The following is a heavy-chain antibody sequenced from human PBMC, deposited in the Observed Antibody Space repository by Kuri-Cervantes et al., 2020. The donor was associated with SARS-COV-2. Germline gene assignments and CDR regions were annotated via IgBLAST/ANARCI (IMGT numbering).Heavy chain of an antibody. Sequence: GSLRLSCSGCGRSISSYYWSWIRQPPGKGLEWIGYIYYSGSTNYNPSLKSRVTISVDTSKNQFSLKLSSVTAADTAVYYCARSVLLWFGEEQDAFDIWGQGTMVTVSS. D-gene: IGHD3-10*01. CDR3: ARSVLLWFGEEQDAFDI. V-gene: IGHV4-59*12. J-gene: IGHJ3*02. CDR2: IYYSGST. CDR1: GRSISSYY.